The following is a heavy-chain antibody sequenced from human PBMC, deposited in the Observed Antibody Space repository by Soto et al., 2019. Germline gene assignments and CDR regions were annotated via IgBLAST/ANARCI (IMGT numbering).Heavy chain of an antibody. D-gene: IGHD6-19*01. V-gene: IGHV3-30-3*01. J-gene: IGHJ3*02. CDR1: GFTFSSYA. CDR2: ISYDGSNK. Sequence: QVQLVESGGGVVQPGRSLRLSCAASGFTFSSYAMHWVRQAPGKGLEWVAVISYDGSNKYSADSVKGRFTISRDNSMNTLYLQMNSLRAEDTAVYYCARASSGWYKDAFDIWGQGTMVTVSS. CDR3: ARASSGWYKDAFDI.